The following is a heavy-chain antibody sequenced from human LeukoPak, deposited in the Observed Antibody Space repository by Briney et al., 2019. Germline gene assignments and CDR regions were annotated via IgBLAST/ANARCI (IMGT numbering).Heavy chain of an antibody. Sequence: PGGSLRLSCAASAFSLNAYNMNWVRQAPGKGLEWVSSISYTGTYIYYADSVKGRFTISRDNAQNSLYLQMNSLRAEDTAVYYCARDFRATNGSSPLLLWFGELPPHFDYWGQGTLVTVSS. D-gene: IGHD3-10*01. CDR3: ARDFRATNGSSPLLLWFGELPPHFDY. CDR2: ISYTGTYI. J-gene: IGHJ4*02. V-gene: IGHV3-21*04. CDR1: AFSLNAYN.